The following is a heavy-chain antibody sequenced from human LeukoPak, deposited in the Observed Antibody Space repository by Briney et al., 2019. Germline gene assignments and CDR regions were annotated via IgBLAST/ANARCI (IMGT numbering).Heavy chain of an antibody. D-gene: IGHD6-13*01. CDR2: ISYDGSNK. Sequence: PGGSLRLSCAASGFTFSSYAMHWVRQAPGKGLEWAAVISYDGSNKYYADSVKGRFTISRDNSKNTLYLQMNSLRAEDTAVYYCARELAAAGTSLFDYWGQGTLVTVSS. CDR3: ARELAAAGTSLFDY. V-gene: IGHV3-30*04. J-gene: IGHJ4*02. CDR1: GFTFSSYA.